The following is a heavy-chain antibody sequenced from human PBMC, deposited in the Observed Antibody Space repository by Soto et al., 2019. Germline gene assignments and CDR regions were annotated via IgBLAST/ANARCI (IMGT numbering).Heavy chain of an antibody. V-gene: IGHV1-18*01. CDR1: GYTFTSYG. J-gene: IGHJ4*02. CDR2: ISAYNGNT. Sequence: QVQLVQSGAEVKKPGASVKVSCKASGYTFTSYGISWVRQAPGQGLEWMGWISAYNGNTNYAQKLQGRVTMTTDTSTSTADVELRSLRSDDTAVYYCARDNAYCTNGVCPADYWGQGTLVTVSS. D-gene: IGHD2-8*01. CDR3: ARDNAYCTNGVCPADY.